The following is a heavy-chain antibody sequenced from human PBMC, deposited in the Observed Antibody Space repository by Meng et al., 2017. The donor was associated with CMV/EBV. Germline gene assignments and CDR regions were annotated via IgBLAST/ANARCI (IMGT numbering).Heavy chain of an antibody. CDR2: ISSSSSYT. V-gene: IGHV3-11*06. D-gene: IGHD3-22*01. J-gene: IGHJ5*02. Sequence: QVLLVGCGGGLLKPGGSLRLSCAASGLTFRAYYMGWIRQAPGKGLEWVSYISSSSSYTNYADSVKGRFTISRDNAKNSLYLQMNSLRAEDTAVYYCARDRRYYDSSGYYPAWGQGTLVTVSS. CDR3: ARDRRYYDSSGYYPA. CDR1: GLTFRAYY.